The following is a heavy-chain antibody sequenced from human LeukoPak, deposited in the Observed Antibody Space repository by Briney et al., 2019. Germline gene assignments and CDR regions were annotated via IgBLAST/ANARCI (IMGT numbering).Heavy chain of an antibody. Sequence: SETLSLTCAVYGGSFSSYYWSWIRQPPGKGLEWIGEINHSGSTNYNPSLKSRVTISVDTSKNQFSLKLSSVTAADTAVYYCARSYDYVWGSYRPDYWGQGTLVTVSS. CDR1: GGSFSSYY. CDR2: INHSGST. D-gene: IGHD3-16*02. CDR3: ARSYDYVWGSYRPDY. J-gene: IGHJ4*02. V-gene: IGHV4-34*01.